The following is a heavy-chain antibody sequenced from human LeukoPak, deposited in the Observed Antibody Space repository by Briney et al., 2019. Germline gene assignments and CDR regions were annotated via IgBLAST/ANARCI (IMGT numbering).Heavy chain of an antibody. CDR3: AKPGSCSGSGCINWFDP. V-gene: IGHV3-30*18. CDR2: ISYDGSSK. Sequence: GRSLRLSCAASGFAFSINGMHWVRQAPGKGLEGVAIISYDGSSKYYADSVRGRFTISRDNSKNTLYLQMNSLRAEDTAVYYCAKPGSCSGSGCINWFDPWGQGTLVTVSS. D-gene: IGHD2-15*01. J-gene: IGHJ5*02. CDR1: GFAFSING.